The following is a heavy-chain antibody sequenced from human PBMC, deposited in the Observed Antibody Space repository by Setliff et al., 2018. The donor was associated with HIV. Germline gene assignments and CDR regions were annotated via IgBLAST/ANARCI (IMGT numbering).Heavy chain of an antibody. CDR3: AGDYAGSGRPFDY. Sequence: PSETLSLTCTVSGDSISTDYWTWIRQPPGKGLEWIGYIYTTGSTNYNPSLKSRVTMSVDTSKNQFSLKLASVTAADTAVYVCAGDYAGSGRPFDYWGQGISVTVSS. V-gene: IGHV4-4*09. CDR2: IYTTGST. J-gene: IGHJ4*02. D-gene: IGHD2-15*01. CDR1: GDSISTDY.